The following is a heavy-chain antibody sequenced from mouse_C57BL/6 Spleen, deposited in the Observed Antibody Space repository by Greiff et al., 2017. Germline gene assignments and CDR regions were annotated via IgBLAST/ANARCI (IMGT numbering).Heavy chain of an antibody. V-gene: IGHV5-6*01. CDR3: AIGGDYGGFAY. D-gene: IGHD2-4*01. CDR1: GFTFSSYG. Sequence: EVQLQESGGDLVKPGGSLKLSCAASGFTFSSYGMSWVRQTPDKRLEWVATISSGGSYTYYPDSVKGRFTISRDNAKNTLYLQMGSLKSEDTAMCYGAIGGDYGGFAYWGQGTLVTVSA. CDR2: ISSGGSYT. J-gene: IGHJ3*01.